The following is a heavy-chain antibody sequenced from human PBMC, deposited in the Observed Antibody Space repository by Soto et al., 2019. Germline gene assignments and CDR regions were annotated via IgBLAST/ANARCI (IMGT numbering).Heavy chain of an antibody. CDR3: AREAVPPGIVGATVYSFDY. Sequence: QVQLVQSGAEVKKPGSSVKVSCKASGGTFSSYAISWVRQAPGQGLEWMGGIIPIFGTANYAQKFQGRVTIPADESTSTAYMELSSLRSEDTAVYYCAREAVPPGIVGATVYSFDYWGQGTLVTVSS. D-gene: IGHD1-26*01. CDR1: GGTFSSYA. J-gene: IGHJ4*02. CDR2: IIPIFGTA. V-gene: IGHV1-69*01.